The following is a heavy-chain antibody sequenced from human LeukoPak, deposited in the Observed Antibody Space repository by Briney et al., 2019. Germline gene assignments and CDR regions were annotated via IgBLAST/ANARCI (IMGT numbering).Heavy chain of an antibody. D-gene: IGHD6-13*01. CDR3: ASYSSSLEYFHP. Sequence: SETLSLTCTVSGGSIRGYYWSWIRQPPGKGLEWIAYINYSGSTNYNPSLKSRVAISVDMSKNQFSLKLSSVTAADTAVYYCASYSSSLEYFHPWGQGTLVTVSS. J-gene: IGHJ1*01. V-gene: IGHV4-59*01. CDR1: GGSIRGYY. CDR2: INYSGST.